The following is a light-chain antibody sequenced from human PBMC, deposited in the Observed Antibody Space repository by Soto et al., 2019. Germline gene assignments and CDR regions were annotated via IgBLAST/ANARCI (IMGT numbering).Light chain of an antibody. CDR2: DAC. CDR1: QSVSTF. CDR3: QQRRNWLT. V-gene: IGKV3-11*01. J-gene: IGKJ4*01. Sequence: EIVLTQSPVTLSVSPGDTATLSCRASQSVSTFLAWYQQRPGQAPRLLIYDACNRATGIPARFSGSGSGTDFTLTIRSLEPEDFAVYYCQQRRNWLTFGGGTKVDIK.